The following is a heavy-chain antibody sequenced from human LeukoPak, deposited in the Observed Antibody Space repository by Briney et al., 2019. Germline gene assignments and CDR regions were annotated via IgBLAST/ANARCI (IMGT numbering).Heavy chain of an antibody. CDR3: ARARVVPAARGYYYYMDV. D-gene: IGHD2-2*01. V-gene: IGHV4-4*07. CDR2: IYTSGST. Sequence: SETLSLTCTFSVHSISSYYWSWIRQPAGKGLEWIGRIYTSGSTNYNPSLKSRVTMSVDTSKNQFSLKLSSVTAADTAVYYCARARVVPAARGYYYYMDVWGKGTTVTVSS. CDR1: VHSISSYY. J-gene: IGHJ6*03.